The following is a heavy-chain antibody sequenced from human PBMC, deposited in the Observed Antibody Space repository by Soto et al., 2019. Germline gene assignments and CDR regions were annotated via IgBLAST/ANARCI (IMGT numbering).Heavy chain of an antibody. CDR2: IIPIFGTA. J-gene: IGHJ4*02. Sequence: NVSCKACGGTFSSYAISWVRHAPGQGLEWMGGIIPIFGTANYAQKFQGRVTITADESTSTAYMELSSLRSEDTAVYYCARDCSGGSCYGDYWGQGTLVTVSS. V-gene: IGHV1-69*01. CDR3: ARDCSGGSCYGDY. D-gene: IGHD2-15*01. CDR1: GGTFSSYA.